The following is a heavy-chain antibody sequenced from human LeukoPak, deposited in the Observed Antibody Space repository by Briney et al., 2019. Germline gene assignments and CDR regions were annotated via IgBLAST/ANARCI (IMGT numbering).Heavy chain of an antibody. CDR1: GFTFSSYG. V-gene: IGHV3-30*02. J-gene: IGHJ4*02. CDR2: IRYDGNYK. Sequence: GGSLRLSCAGSGFTFSSYGMHWVRQAPGKGLEWVAFIRYDGNYKYYADSVKGRFTISRDNSKNTLYLQMNSLRAEDTAVYYCAKDFSGSITIFGVVIIPLEFDYWGQGTLVTVSS. D-gene: IGHD3-3*01. CDR3: AKDFSGSITIFGVVIIPLEFDY.